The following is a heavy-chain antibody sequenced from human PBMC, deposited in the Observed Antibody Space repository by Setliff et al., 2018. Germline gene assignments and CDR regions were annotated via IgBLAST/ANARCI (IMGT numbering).Heavy chain of an antibody. CDR3: ARDLIDPDYGDYLSFYYYGMNV. CDR1: GGTFSSYA. Sequence: SVKVSCKASGGTFSSYAISWVRQAPGQGLEWMGRIIPIFGTANYAQKFQGRVTITADESTSTAYMELSSLRSEDTAVYYCARDLIDPDYGDYLSFYYYGMNVWGQGSTVTVSS. D-gene: IGHD4-17*01. J-gene: IGHJ6*02. CDR2: IIPIFGTA. V-gene: IGHV1-69*13.